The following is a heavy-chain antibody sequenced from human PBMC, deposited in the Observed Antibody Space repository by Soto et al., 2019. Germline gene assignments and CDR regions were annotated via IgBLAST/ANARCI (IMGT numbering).Heavy chain of an antibody. J-gene: IGHJ4*02. D-gene: IGHD3-10*01. CDR3: ARAGDYYGSGSYPPSFDY. CDR2: IYTSGST. V-gene: IGHV4-4*07. CDR1: GGPISSYY. Sequence: SETLSLTCTVSGGPISSYYWSWIRQPAGKGLEWIGRIYTSGSTNYNPSLKSRVTMSVDTSKNRFSLKLSSVTAADTAVYYCARAGDYYGSGSYPPSFDYWGQGTLVTSPQ.